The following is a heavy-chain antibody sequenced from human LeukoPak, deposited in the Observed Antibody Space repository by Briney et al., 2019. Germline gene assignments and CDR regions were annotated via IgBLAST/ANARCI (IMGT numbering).Heavy chain of an antibody. CDR2: IWYDGSNK. V-gene: IGHV3-33*01. D-gene: IGHD5-18*01. J-gene: IGHJ4*02. CDR3: AREDTAMVTGFDY. CDR1: GFTFSSYG. Sequence: PGGSLRLSCAASGFTFSSYGMHWVRQAPGKGLEWVAVIWYDGSNKYYADSVKGRFTISRDNSKNTLYLQMNSLRAEDTAVYYRAREDTAMVTGFDYWGQGTLVTVSS.